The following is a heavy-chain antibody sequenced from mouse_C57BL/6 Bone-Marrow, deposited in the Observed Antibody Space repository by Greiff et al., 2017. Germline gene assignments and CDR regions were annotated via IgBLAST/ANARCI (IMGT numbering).Heavy chain of an antibody. CDR1: GYTFTSYW. Sequence: QVQLQQPGAELVKPGASVKLSCKASGYTFTSYWMHWVKQRPGQGLEWIGMIHPNSGSTNYNEKFKSKATLTVDKSSSTANMQLSSLTSEDSAVYYCARWITTVVATRYYFDYWGQGTTLTVSS. CDR2: IHPNSGST. D-gene: IGHD1-1*01. J-gene: IGHJ2*01. CDR3: ARWITTVVATRYYFDY. V-gene: IGHV1-64*01.